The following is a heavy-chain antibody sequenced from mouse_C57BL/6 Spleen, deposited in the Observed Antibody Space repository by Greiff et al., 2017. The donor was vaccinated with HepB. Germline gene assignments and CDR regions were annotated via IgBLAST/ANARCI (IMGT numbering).Heavy chain of an antibody. V-gene: IGHV5-16*01. CDR1: GFTFSDYY. CDR2: INYDGSST. Sequence: EVKLVESEGGLVQPGSSMKLSCTASGFTFSDYYMAWVRQVPEKGLEWVANINYDGSSTYYLDSLKSRFIISRDNAKNILYLQMSSLKSEDTATYYCARGDYGNYVFAYWGQGTLVTVSA. D-gene: IGHD2-1*01. CDR3: ARGDYGNYVFAY. J-gene: IGHJ3*01.